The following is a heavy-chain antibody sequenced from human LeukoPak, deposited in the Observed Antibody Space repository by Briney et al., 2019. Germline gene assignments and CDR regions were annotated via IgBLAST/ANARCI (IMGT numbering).Heavy chain of an antibody. CDR2: FDPEDGET. J-gene: IGHJ4*02. CDR1: GYTLTELS. D-gene: IGHD3-22*01. CDR3: ATDGEVYYYDSSGYRN. Sequence: ASVKVSCTVSGYTLTELSMHWVRQAPGKGLEWMGGFDPEDGETIYAQKFQGRVTMTEDTSTDTAYMELSSLRSEDTAVYYCATDGEVYYYDSSGYRNWGQGTLVTVSS. V-gene: IGHV1-24*01.